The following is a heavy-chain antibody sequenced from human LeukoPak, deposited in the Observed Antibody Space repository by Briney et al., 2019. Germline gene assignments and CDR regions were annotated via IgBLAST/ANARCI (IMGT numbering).Heavy chain of an antibody. J-gene: IGHJ4*02. Sequence: PGGSLRLSCAASGFTFSIYWMSWVRQAPGKGLEWVANIKEDGGAKYYVDSVKGRFTISRDNAKNSLYLQMNSLRAEDTAVYYCARHLSAAGSSWDFDYWGQGTLVTVSS. D-gene: IGHD6-13*01. V-gene: IGHV3-7*05. CDR2: IKEDGGAK. CDR1: GFTFSIYW. CDR3: ARHLSAAGSSWDFDY.